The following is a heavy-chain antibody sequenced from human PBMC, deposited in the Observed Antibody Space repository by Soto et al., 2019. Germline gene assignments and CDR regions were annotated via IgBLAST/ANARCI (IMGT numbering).Heavy chain of an antibody. D-gene: IGHD4-4*01. J-gene: IGHJ6*02. CDR3: ASGNLYDYCALDA. CDR1: GASTSINSYY. V-gene: IGHV4-39*01. Sequence: LSQTLSPTCHASGASTSINSYYWGWVRQPPGRELEWIGSMYYDGNTNYKPSLKSRVTISVDTSKNQLTLRLTTVTDADTDLYYCASGNLYDYCALDAWGPGTTVT. CDR2: MYYDGNT.